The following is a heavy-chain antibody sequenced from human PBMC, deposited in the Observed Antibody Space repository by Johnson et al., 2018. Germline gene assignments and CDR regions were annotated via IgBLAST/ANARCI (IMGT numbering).Heavy chain of an antibody. V-gene: IGHV3-48*01. Sequence: CAASGFTFSSYSMNWVRQAPGKGLEWVSYISSSSGTIYYAASVKGRFTISRDNAKNSLYLQMKSLRAEDTAVYYCARGGLLWFGELLFGAFDIWGQGTMVTVSS. CDR2: ISSSSGTI. CDR3: ARGGLLWFGELLFGAFDI. D-gene: IGHD3-10*01. CDR1: GFTFSSYS. J-gene: IGHJ3*02.